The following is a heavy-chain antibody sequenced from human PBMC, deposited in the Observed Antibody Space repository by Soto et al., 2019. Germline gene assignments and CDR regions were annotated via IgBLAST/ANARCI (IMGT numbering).Heavy chain of an antibody. D-gene: IGHD3-3*01. Sequence: SETLSLTCTVSGDXICPHYWTWVRRPPGKGLEWVGYVYYTGTTMYNPSLKSRLTISVDRSKNQVSLNLTSVTAADTAVYYCARLGGYYKALDHWSQGTLVTVSS. V-gene: IGHV4-59*08. CDR1: GDXICPHY. J-gene: IGHJ4*02. CDR2: VYYTGTT. CDR3: ARLGGYYKALDH.